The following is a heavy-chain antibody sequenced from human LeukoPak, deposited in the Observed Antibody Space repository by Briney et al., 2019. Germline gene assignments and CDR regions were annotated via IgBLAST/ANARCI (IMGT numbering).Heavy chain of an antibody. CDR1: GGSFSGYY. CDR3: ARRNPSDP. V-gene: IGHV4-34*01. CDR2: INHSGST. Sequence: SETLSLTCAVYGGSFSGYYWSWIRQPPGKGLVWIGEINHSGSTNYNLSLKSRVTISVDTSKNQFSLKLSSVTAADTAVYYCARRNPSDPWGQGTLVTVSS. J-gene: IGHJ5*02.